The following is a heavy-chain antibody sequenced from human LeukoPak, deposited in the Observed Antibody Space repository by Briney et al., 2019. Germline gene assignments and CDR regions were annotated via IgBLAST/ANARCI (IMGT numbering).Heavy chain of an antibody. CDR2: IKQDGSEK. Sequence: GGSLRLSCAASGFTFSGFWMSWVRQTPGKGLEWVANIKQDGSEKYYVDSVKGRFTISRDNAKNSLYLQMNSLRAEDTAVYYCARSSGSGDYWGQGTLVTVSS. V-gene: IGHV3-7*01. CDR3: ARSSGSGDY. J-gene: IGHJ4*02. CDR1: GFTFSGFW. D-gene: IGHD1-26*01.